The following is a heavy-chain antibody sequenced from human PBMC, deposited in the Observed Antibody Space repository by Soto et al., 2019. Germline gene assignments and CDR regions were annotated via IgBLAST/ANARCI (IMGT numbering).Heavy chain of an antibody. CDR1: GFTFSSYA. D-gene: IGHD3-22*01. CDR3: QDSRGLGY. J-gene: IGHJ4*02. Sequence: PGGSLRLSCAASGFTFSSYAMHWVRQAPGKGLEWVAVISYDGSNKYYADSVKGRFTISRDNSKNTLYLQMNSLRAEDTAVYYCQDSRGLGYWGQGTLVTV. CDR2: ISYDGSNK. V-gene: IGHV3-30-3*01.